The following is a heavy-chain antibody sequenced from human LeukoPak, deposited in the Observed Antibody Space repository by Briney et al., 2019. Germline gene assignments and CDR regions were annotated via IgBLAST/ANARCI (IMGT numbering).Heavy chain of an antibody. CDR3: ARILRGVIVTSFDY. V-gene: IGHV4-38-2*02. Sequence: SETLSLTCTDSGYSISSGYYWGWVRQPPGKGLEWIGSISHAGSTDYSPSLKSRVTISLDTSKNQFSLKLRPVTAADTAVYYCARILRGVIVTSFDYWGQGILVTVSS. D-gene: IGHD3-10*01. CDR1: GYSISSGYY. CDR2: ISHAGST. J-gene: IGHJ4*02.